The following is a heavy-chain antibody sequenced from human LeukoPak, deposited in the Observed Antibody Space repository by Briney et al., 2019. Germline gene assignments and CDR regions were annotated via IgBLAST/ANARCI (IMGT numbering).Heavy chain of an antibody. Sequence: ASVKVSCKASGYTFTSYYMHWVRQAPGQGLEWMGIINPSGGSTSYAQKFQGRVTMTRDTPTSTVYMELSSLRSEDTAVYYCARCPSYYYDSSGYYPVRDAFDIWGQGTMVTVSS. CDR1: GYTFTSYY. J-gene: IGHJ3*02. CDR2: INPSGGST. V-gene: IGHV1-46*01. CDR3: ARCPSYYYDSSGYYPVRDAFDI. D-gene: IGHD3-22*01.